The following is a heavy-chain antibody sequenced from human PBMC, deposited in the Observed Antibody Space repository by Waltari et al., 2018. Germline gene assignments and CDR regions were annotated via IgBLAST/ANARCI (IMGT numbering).Heavy chain of an antibody. CDR1: GYDLLTHT. CDR2: LNAGNDDT. V-gene: IGHV1-3*01. Sequence: QVQLVQSGAEVKKPGASVKVSCKASGYDLLTHTLHWVRQVPGQRPQWMGLLNAGNDDTRYSQIFQGRVSFTRDTSANTAYMFLTGLRSEDTAVYYCVRDALSGYFDLWGRGTLVTVSS. CDR3: VRDALSGYFDL. J-gene: IGHJ2*01.